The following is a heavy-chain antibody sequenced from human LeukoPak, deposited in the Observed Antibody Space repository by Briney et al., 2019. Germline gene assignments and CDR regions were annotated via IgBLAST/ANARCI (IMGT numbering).Heavy chain of an antibody. J-gene: IGHJ6*04. CDR1: GFTFSNYA. Sequence: PGGSLRLSCAASGFTFSNYAMSWVRQAPGRGLEWVLGISNSGGDTQYADSVKGRFTISRDNAKNSLYLQMNSLRAEDTAVYYCAELGITMIGGVWGKGTTVTISS. CDR2: ISNSGGDT. V-gene: IGHV3-23*01. CDR3: AELGITMIGGV. D-gene: IGHD3-10*02.